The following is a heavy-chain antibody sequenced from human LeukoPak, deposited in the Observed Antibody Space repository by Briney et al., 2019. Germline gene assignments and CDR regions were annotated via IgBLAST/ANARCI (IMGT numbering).Heavy chain of an antibody. Sequence: GGSLRLSCAASGFKFDDYWMNWVRQTPGKGLEWVAMIDGSEKFYVDSVKGRFIISRDNAKNSLSLQMISVRAEDAGVYYCVTGRGDLWGQGTLVTVSS. CDR3: VTGRGDL. CDR2: IDGSEK. J-gene: IGHJ5*02. V-gene: IGHV3-7*01. CDR1: GFKFDDYW.